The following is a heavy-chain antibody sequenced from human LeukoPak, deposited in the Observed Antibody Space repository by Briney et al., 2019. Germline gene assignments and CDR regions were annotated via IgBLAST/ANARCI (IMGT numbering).Heavy chain of an antibody. D-gene: IGHD3-22*01. J-gene: IGHJ4*02. V-gene: IGHV3-11*05. Sequence: GGSLRLSCATSGFTFSDFYMSWIRQAPGKGLEWISYISSSGSSTNYADSVKGRFTISRDNAKNSLCLQMNSLRAEDTAVYYCARDLIHRSGEANYWGRGTLVTVSS. CDR1: GFTFSDFY. CDR2: ISSSGSST. CDR3: ARDLIHRSGEANY.